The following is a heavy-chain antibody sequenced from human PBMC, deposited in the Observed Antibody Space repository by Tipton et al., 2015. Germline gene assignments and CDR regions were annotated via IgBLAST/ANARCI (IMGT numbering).Heavy chain of an antibody. Sequence: TLSLTCNVSGAYISDYFWSWIRQPAGKGLEWIGRISSGGSTNYNPSLSSRFSMSVDTSKTQFSLKLTSVTAADTAVYYCARNSGWPENAFNIWGQGTMVTVSS. J-gene: IGHJ3*02. CDR2: ISSGGST. CDR1: GAYISDYF. V-gene: IGHV4-4*07. CDR3: ARNSGWPENAFNI. D-gene: IGHD6-19*01.